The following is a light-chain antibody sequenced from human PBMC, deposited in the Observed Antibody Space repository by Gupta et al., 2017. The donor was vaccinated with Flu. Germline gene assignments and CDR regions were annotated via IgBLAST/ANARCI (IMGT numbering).Light chain of an antibody. CDR1: QSVSSSY. CDR3: KQYGTSPT. CDR2: GAS. V-gene: IGKV3-20*01. Sequence: PGTLSLSPGERATLACRASQSVSSSYVAWYQQKPGQPPRRFIYGASTRAAGIPDRFSGSGSGTDFTLRISRLEPEDFAVYYCKQYGTSPTFGQGTNVEIK. J-gene: IGKJ1*01.